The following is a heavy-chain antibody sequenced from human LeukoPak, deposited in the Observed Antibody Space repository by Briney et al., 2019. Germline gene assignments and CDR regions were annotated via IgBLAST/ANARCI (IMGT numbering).Heavy chain of an antibody. CDR3: ARGHDGMDV. J-gene: IGHJ6*02. CDR1: GGSFSGYY. Sequence: SETLSLTCAVYGGSFSGYYWSWIRQPPGKGLEWIGEINHSGSTNYNPSLKSRVTISVDTSKNQFSLKLSSVTAADTAVYYCARGHDGMDVWGQGTLVTVSS. V-gene: IGHV4-34*01. CDR2: INHSGST.